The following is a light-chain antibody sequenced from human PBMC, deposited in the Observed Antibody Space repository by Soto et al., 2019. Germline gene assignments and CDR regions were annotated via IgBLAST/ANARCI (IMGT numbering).Light chain of an antibody. Sequence: EVVMTQSPATLPVSPGGRVTLSCRASQSVGNNLAWYQQRPGQPPRLLIFGASTRVAGIPARFSGSGSGTEFSLTISSLQSEDFAVYYCQQYMNWPTFGQGTRLEIK. J-gene: IGKJ5*01. CDR1: QSVGNN. CDR3: QQYMNWPT. CDR2: GAS. V-gene: IGKV3-15*01.